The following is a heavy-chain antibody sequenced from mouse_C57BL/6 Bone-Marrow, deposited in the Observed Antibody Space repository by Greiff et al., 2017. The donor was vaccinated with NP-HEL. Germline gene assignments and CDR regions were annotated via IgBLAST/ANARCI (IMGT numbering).Heavy chain of an antibody. CDR1: GYTFTSYG. Sequence: VQLVESGAELARPGASVKLSCKASGYTFTSYGISWVKQRTGQGLEWIGEIYPRSGNTYYNEKFKGKATLTADKSSSTAYMELRSLTSEDSAVYFCARGVYYYGSSLPWFAYWGQGTLVTVSA. CDR2: IYPRSGNT. D-gene: IGHD1-1*01. CDR3: ARGVYYYGSSLPWFAY. J-gene: IGHJ3*01. V-gene: IGHV1-81*01.